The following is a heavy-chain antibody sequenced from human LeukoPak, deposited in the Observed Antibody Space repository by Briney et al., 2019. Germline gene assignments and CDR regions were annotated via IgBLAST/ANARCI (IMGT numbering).Heavy chain of an antibody. D-gene: IGHD3-10*01. CDR3: ARAPHFFDARGSRYYFDS. V-gene: IGHV4-4*07. CDR2: IFTSGST. J-gene: IGHJ4*02. CDR1: GGSISSFY. Sequence: SETLSLTCTVSGGSISSFYWSWIRQPAGKGLEWIGRIFTSGSTNYNPSLKSRVTMSVDTSKNQFSLKVNSVTAADTAVYYCARAPHFFDARGSRYYFDSWGQGALVTVSS.